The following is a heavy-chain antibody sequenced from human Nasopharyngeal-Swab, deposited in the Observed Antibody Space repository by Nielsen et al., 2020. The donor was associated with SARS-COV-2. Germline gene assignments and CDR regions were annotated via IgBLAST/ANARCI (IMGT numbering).Heavy chain of an antibody. CDR3: ARDNWALYYFDY. Sequence: SETLSLTCTVSGGSISSGSYYWSWIRQPAGKGLEWIGRIYTSGSTNYNPSLKSRVTISVDTSKNQFSLKLSSVTAADTAVYYCARDNWALYYFDYWGQGTLVTVSS. V-gene: IGHV4-61*02. CDR2: IYTSGST. CDR1: GGSISSGSYY. D-gene: IGHD3-16*01. J-gene: IGHJ4*02.